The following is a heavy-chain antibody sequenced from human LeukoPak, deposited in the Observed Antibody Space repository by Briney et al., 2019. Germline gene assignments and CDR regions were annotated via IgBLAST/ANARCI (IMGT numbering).Heavy chain of an antibody. J-gene: IGHJ5*02. V-gene: IGHV1-2*02. CDR3: ARGGYQLLSRGNNWFGP. D-gene: IGHD2-2*01. CDR1: GYTFTSYA. Sequence: GASVKVSCKASGYTFTSYAMNWVRQAPGQGLEWMGWINPNSGGTNYAQKFQGRVTMTRDTSISTAYMELSRLRSDDTAVYYCARGGYQLLSRGNNWFGPWGQGTLVTVSS. CDR2: INPNSGGT.